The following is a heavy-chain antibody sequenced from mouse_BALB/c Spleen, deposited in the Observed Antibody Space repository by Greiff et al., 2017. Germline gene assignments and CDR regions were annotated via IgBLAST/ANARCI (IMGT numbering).Heavy chain of an antibody. V-gene: IGHV3-2*02. Sequence: DVKLQESGPGLVKPSQSLSLTCTVTGYSITSDYAWNWIRQFPGNKLEWMGYISYSGSTSYNPSLKSRISITRDTSKNQFFLQLNSVTTEDTATYYCGPAMDYWGQGTSVTVSS. CDR2: ISYSGST. CDR3: GPAMDY. J-gene: IGHJ4*01. CDR1: GYSITSDYA.